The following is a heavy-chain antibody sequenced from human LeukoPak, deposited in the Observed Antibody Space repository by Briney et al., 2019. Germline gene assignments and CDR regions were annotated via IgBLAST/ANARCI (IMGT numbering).Heavy chain of an antibody. CDR1: GFTFSSYA. CDR3: AKRPQVVAAYYFDS. J-gene: IGHJ4*02. Sequence: GGSLRLSCAASGFTFSSYAMSWVRQAAGEGLEWVSAISGSGGSTYYADSVKGRFTISRDNSKNTLYLQMNSLRAEDTAVCYCAKRPQVVAAYYFDSWGQGTLVTVSS. D-gene: IGHD2-15*01. CDR2: ISGSGGST. V-gene: IGHV3-23*01.